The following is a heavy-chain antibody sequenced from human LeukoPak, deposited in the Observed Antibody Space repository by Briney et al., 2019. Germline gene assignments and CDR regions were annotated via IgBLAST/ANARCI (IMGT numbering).Heavy chain of an antibody. Sequence: GASVKVSCKVSGYTLTELSMHWVRQAPGQGLEWMGRIIPILGIANYAQKFQGRVTITADKSTSTAYMELSSLRSEDTAVYYCARGFPAVAGMVDYWGQGTLVTVSS. V-gene: IGHV1-69*04. CDR2: IIPILGIA. D-gene: IGHD6-19*01. CDR3: ARGFPAVAGMVDY. CDR1: GYTLTELS. J-gene: IGHJ4*02.